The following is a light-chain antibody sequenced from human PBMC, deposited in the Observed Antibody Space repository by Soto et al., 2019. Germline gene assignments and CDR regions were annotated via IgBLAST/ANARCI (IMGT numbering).Light chain of an antibody. Sequence: EIVLTQSPGTLSLSPGERATLSCRASQSVSSSYLAWYQQKPGQAPRLLIYGASSRATGIPDRFSGSGSGTAFTLTISRLEPEDFAVYYWQQYGSSGLTFGGGTKVEIK. CDR1: QSVSSSY. V-gene: IGKV3-20*01. J-gene: IGKJ4*01. CDR3: QQYGSSGLT. CDR2: GAS.